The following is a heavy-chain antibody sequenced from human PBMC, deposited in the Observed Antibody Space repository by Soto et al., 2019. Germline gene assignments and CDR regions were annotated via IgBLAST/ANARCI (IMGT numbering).Heavy chain of an antibody. CDR2: IYYSGST. CDR3: ARQRLNYDILTGYSQGWFHP. Sequence: QLQLQESGPGLVKPSETLSLTCTVSGGSISSSSYYWGWIRQPPGKGLEWIGSIYYSGSTYYNPSLKSRVTISVDTSKNQYSLKLSSVTAADTAVYYCARQRLNYDILTGYSQGWFHPWGQGTLVTVSS. J-gene: IGHJ5*02. CDR1: GGSISSSSYY. D-gene: IGHD3-9*01. V-gene: IGHV4-39*01.